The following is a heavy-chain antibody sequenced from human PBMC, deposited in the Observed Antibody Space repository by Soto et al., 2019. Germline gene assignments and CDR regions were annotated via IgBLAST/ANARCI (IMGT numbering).Heavy chain of an antibody. CDR2: INPTGGRT. D-gene: IGHD6-25*01. V-gene: IGHV1-46*01. CDR1: GYTFIDYH. Sequence: QEQLVQSGAEVRQPGASVKVSCKASGYTFIDYHIHWLRQAPGQGLEWLADINPTGGRTNCAQKFQGRLTVARDSSTSSVYMELGSLTSEGTAVYYCARGPSSGAFDIWGQGTMVTISS. J-gene: IGHJ3*02. CDR3: ARGPSSGAFDI.